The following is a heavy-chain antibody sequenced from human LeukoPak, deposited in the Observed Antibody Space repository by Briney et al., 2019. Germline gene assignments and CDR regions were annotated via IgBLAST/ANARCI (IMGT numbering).Heavy chain of an antibody. CDR1: GYTFTSYD. D-gene: IGHD6-19*01. J-gene: IGHJ6*03. V-gene: IGHV1-8*03. CDR3: ARQSSGWYATFYYYYYMDV. CDR2: MNPNSGNT. Sequence: ASVKVSCKASGYTFTSYDINWVRQATGQGLEWMGWMNPNSGNTGYAQKFQGRVTITRNTSISTAYMELSSLRSEDTAVYYCARQSSGWYATFYYYYYMDVWGKGTTVTVSS.